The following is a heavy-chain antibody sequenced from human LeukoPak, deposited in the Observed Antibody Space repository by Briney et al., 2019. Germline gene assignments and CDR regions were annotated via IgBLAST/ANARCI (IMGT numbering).Heavy chain of an antibody. Sequence: GGSLRLSCAASGFTFSTSGMTWVRQAPGKGLDWFSIISGSGGTPYYTDSVKGRFTISRDNSKNTLYLQMNSLRAEDTAVYYCAKTRGISISGVVPLCDYWGQGTLVTVSS. D-gene: IGHD3-3*01. CDR2: ISGSGGTP. J-gene: IGHJ4*02. V-gene: IGHV3-23*01. CDR1: GFTFSTSG. CDR3: AKTRGISISGVVPLCDY.